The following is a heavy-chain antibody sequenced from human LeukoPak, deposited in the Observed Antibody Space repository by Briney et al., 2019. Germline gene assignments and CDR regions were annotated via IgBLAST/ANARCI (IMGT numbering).Heavy chain of an antibody. CDR1: GFTFSSYA. V-gene: IGHV3-23*01. D-gene: IGHD2-2*01. Sequence: PGGSLRLSCAASGFTFSSYAMSWVRQAPGKGLEWVSAISGSGGSTYYADSVKGRFTISRDNSKNTLYLQMNSLRAEDTAVYYCAKGYCSSTRCYVGLFDYWGQGTLVTVSS. CDR3: AKGYCSSTRCYVGLFDY. J-gene: IGHJ4*02. CDR2: ISGSGGST.